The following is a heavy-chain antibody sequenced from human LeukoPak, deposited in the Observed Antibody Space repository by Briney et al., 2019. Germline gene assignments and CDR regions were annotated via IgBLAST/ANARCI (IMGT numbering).Heavy chain of an antibody. V-gene: IGHV6-1*01. CDR3: VRGASVLRGFDT. J-gene: IGHJ3*02. Sequence: SQTLSLTCAISGDSVSSNTASWNWIRQSPSRGLEWLGRTYYRSKWSSDYAVSVRSRITINPDTSKNQFSLQLNSVTPEDTAEYYCVRGASVLRGFDTWGLGTMVTVSS. CDR2: TYYRSKWSS. CDR1: GDSVSSNTAS. D-gene: IGHD1-26*01.